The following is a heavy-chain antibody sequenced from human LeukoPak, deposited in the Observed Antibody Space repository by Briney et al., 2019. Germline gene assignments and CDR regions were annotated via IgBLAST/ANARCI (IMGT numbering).Heavy chain of an antibody. CDR3: ARQVVVITHFDY. J-gene: IGHJ4*02. CDR1: GYTFTGYY. CDR2: ISAYNGNT. D-gene: IGHD3-22*01. Sequence: GASVKVSCKASGYTFTGYYMHWVRQALGQGLEWMGWISAYNGNTNYAQKLQGRVTMTTDTSTSTAYMELRSLRSDDTAVYYCARQVVVITHFDYWGQGTLVTVSS. V-gene: IGHV1-18*04.